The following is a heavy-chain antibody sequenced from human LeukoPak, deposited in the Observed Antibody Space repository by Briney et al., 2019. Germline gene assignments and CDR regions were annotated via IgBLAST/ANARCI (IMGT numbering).Heavy chain of an antibody. Sequence: SQTLSLTCTVSGGSISSGDYYWSWIRQPPGKGLEWIGYIYYSGSTYYNPSLKSRVTISVDTSKNQFSLKLSSVTAADTAVYYCVRGRRFGELLPQVPYYFDYWGQGTLVTVSS. V-gene: IGHV4-30-4*01. CDR3: VRGRRFGELLPQVPYYFDY. CDR1: GGSISSGDYY. CDR2: IYYSGST. J-gene: IGHJ4*02. D-gene: IGHD3-10*01.